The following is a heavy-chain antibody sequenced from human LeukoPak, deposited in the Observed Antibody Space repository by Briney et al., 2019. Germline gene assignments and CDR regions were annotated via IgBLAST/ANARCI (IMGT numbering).Heavy chain of an antibody. CDR1: GFTFSSYG. V-gene: IGHV3-30*02. CDR3: VKLVGVGELFWGHFLEDF. J-gene: IGHJ4*02. CDR2: IRFDGSIK. D-gene: IGHD3-10*01. Sequence: GGSLRLSCAASGFTFSSYGLHWVRQAPGKGLEWVAFIRFDGSIKYYADSVKGRFTISRDNSKNTLYLQMNSLRAEDTAVYYCVKLVGVGELFWGHFLEDFWGQGTLVTVSS.